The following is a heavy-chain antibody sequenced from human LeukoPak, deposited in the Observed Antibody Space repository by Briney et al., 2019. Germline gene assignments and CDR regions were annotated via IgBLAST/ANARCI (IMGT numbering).Heavy chain of an antibody. Sequence: ASVKVSCKASGGTFSSYAISWVRQAPGPGLEWMGGIIPIFGTANYAQKFQGRVTITTDESTSTAYMELSSLRYEDTAVYYCARVVDGDYGPYFDYWGQGTLVTVSS. CDR2: IIPIFGTA. CDR1: GGTFSSYA. CDR3: ARVVDGDYGPYFDY. J-gene: IGHJ4*02. D-gene: IGHD4-17*01. V-gene: IGHV1-69*05.